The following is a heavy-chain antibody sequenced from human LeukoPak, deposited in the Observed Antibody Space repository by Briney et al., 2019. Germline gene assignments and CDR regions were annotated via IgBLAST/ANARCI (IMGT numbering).Heavy chain of an antibody. V-gene: IGHV4-4*07. CDR1: GGSISSYY. J-gene: IGHJ5*02. CDR3: ARSYCSGGSCLNWFDP. CDR2: IYTSGST. D-gene: IGHD2-15*01. Sequence: SETLSLTSTVSGGSISSYYWSWIRQPAGKGLEWIGRIYTSGSTNYNPSLKSRVTMSIDTSKNQFSLKLTSVTAADTAVYYCARSYCSGGSCLNWFDPWGLGTLVTVSS.